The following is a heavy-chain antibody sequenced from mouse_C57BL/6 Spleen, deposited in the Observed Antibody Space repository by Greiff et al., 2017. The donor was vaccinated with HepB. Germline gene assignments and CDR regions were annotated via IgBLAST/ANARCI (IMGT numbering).Heavy chain of an antibody. V-gene: IGHV1-82*01. CDR3: AAIYYDYGDYYFDY. J-gene: IGHJ2*01. CDR2: IYPGDGDT. Sequence: QVQLKESGPELVKPGASVKISCKASGYAFSSSWMNWVKQRPGKGLEWIGRIYPGDGDTNYNGKFKGKATLTADKSSSTASMQLSSLTSEDSAVYFCAAIYYDYGDYYFDYWGQGTTLTVSS. D-gene: IGHD2-4*01. CDR1: GYAFSSSW.